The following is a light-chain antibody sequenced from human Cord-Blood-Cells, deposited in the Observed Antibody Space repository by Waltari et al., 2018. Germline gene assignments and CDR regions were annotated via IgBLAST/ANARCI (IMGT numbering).Light chain of an antibody. CDR2: DVS. CDR1: SSDVGGYNY. CDR3: SSYTSSSTLEV. Sequence: QSALTQPASVSGSPGQSITISCTGTSSDVGGYNYVSWYQQHPGKAPKLMFYDVSKRPSGVSNRFSGSKSGNTASLTISGLQAEDEADYDCSSYTSSSTLEVFGGGTKLTVL. V-gene: IGLV2-14*01. J-gene: IGLJ2*01.